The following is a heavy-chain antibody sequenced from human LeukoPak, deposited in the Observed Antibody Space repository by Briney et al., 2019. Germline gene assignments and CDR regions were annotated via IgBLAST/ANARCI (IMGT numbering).Heavy chain of an antibody. D-gene: IGHD1-7*01. CDR1: GFTFSSYS. CDR2: ISSSSSHI. CDR3: ARRYSELRGVSDY. J-gene: IGHJ4*02. Sequence: PGGSLRLSCAASGFTFSSYSMNWVRQAPGKGLEWVSSISSSSSHIYYADSVKGRFTISRDNAKNSLYLQMNSLRAEDTAVYYCARRYSELRGVSDYWGQGTLVTVSS. V-gene: IGHV3-21*01.